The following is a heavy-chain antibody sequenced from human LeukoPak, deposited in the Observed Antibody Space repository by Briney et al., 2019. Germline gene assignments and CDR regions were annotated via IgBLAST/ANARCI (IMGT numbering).Heavy chain of an antibody. V-gene: IGHV4-34*01. CDR3: ARPRRGYCSSTSCPSYYYYYMDV. D-gene: IGHD2-2*01. CDR2: INHSGST. J-gene: IGHJ6*03. CDR1: GGSFSGYY. Sequence: PSETLSLTCAVYGGSFSGYYWSWIRQPPGKGLEWIGEINHSGSTNYNPSLKTRVPISVDTSKNQSSLKLRSVTAADTAVYYCARPRRGYCSSTSCPSYYYYYMDVWGKGTTVTVSS.